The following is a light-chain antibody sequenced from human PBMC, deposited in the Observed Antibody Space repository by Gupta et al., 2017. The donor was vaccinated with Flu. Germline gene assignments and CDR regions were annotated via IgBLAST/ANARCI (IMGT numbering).Light chain of an antibody. CDR1: QGLVYSDGNTY. CDR2: QVS. J-gene: IGKJ1*01. Sequence: DVVMTQSPLSLAVTLGQPASISCRSSQGLVYSDGNTYLHWFQQRPGQSPRRLIHQVSYRDSGVPDRFSGCGSGTDFTLKIIRGDADAVGVYSCIQGAHWPWAFGQGTKVEIK. V-gene: IGKV2-30*01. CDR3: IQGAHWPWA.